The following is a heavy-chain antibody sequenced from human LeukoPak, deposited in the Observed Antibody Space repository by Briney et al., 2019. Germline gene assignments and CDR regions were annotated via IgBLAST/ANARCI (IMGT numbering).Heavy chain of an antibody. CDR3: AREAGRTPSGWFDGHYFDY. Sequence: GGSLRLSCAASGFTFSSYAMHWVRQAPGKGLEWVAVISYDGSNKYYADSVKGRFTISRDNSKNTLYLQMNSLRAEDTAVYYCAREAGRTPSGWFDGHYFDYWGQGTLVTVSS. V-gene: IGHV3-30-3*01. J-gene: IGHJ4*02. D-gene: IGHD6-19*01. CDR2: ISYDGSNK. CDR1: GFTFSSYA.